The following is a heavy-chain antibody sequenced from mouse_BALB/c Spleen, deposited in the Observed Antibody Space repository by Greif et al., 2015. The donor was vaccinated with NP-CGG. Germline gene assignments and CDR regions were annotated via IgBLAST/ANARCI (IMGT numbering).Heavy chain of an antibody. CDR2: ISSGGSYT. Sequence: EVQLVESGGGLVKPGGSLKLSCAASGFTFSSYAMSWVRQTPEKRLEWVATISSGGSYTYYPDSVKGRFTISRDNAKNTLYLQMSSLRSEDTAMYYCAREGYGLWGQGTSVTVSS. CDR1: GFTFSSYA. CDR3: AREGYGL. D-gene: IGHD2-10*02. J-gene: IGHJ4*01. V-gene: IGHV5-9-3*01.